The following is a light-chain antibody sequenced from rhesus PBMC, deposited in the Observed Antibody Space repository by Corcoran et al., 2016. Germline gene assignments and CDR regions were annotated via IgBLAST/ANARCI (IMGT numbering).Light chain of an antibody. CDR1: QGTSGW. CDR3: KQYNSAPFS. J-gene: IGKJ2*01. V-gene: IGKV1-21*01. Sequence: DIQMTQSPSSLSASVGDRVTITCRASQGTSGWVAWYQPKPGKAPKLLIYKAASLQSGVPSRLSGSGSGTVFTLTIRDLQPEDFATYYWKQYNSAPFSFGQGSKVKIK. CDR2: KAA.